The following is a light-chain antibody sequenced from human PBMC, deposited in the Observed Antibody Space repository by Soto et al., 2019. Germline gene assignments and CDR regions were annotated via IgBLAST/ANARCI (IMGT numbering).Light chain of an antibody. V-gene: IGKV3D-11*01. CDR1: QGVSSF. CDR2: DAS. Sequence: EIVLTQSPATLSLSPGERATLSCRASQGVSSFLAWYPQKPGQPPRLLIYDASYSAAGIPARFSRSGSGMVLMLAIRGLELADSAVYSCQPRINFTLLPLTFGGGTKVDIK. CDR3: QPRINFTLLPLT. J-gene: IGKJ4*01.